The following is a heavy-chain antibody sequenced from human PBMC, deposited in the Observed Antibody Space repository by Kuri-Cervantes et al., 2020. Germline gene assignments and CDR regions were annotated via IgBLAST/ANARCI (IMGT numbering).Heavy chain of an antibody. J-gene: IGHJ3*01. CDR2: ISYDGSNK. V-gene: IGHV3-30-3*01. CDR1: GFTFSSYA. CDR3: ARRFDL. Sequence: GGSLRLSCAASGFTFSSYAMHWVRQAPGKGLEWVAVISYDGSNKYYADSVKGRFTISRDNSKNSLYLQMNSLRAEDTALYYCARRFDLWGQGTMVTVSS.